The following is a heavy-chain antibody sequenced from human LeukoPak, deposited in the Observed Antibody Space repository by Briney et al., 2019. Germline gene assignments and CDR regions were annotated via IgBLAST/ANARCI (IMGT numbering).Heavy chain of an antibody. CDR1: GFTFSSYA. V-gene: IGHV3-23*01. Sequence: PGGSLRPSCAASGFTFSSYAMSWVRQAPGKGLEWVSGISGSGVTTYYADSVKGRFTISRDNSKNTLYLQMNSLRAEDTAVYYCAKDSSVGATSLFDYWGQGTLVTVSS. CDR2: ISGSGVTT. CDR3: AKDSSVGATSLFDY. J-gene: IGHJ4*02. D-gene: IGHD1-26*01.